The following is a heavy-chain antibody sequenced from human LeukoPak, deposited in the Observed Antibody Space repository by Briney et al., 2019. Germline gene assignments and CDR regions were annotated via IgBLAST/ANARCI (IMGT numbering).Heavy chain of an antibody. CDR2: ISYDGSNK. D-gene: IGHD6-13*01. CDR1: GFTFSSYG. J-gene: IGHJ6*02. CDR3: AKKQGPSPYSAMDV. Sequence: GGSLRLSCAASGFTFSSYGMHWVRQAPGKGLEWVAVISYDGSNKYYADSVKGRFTISRDNSKNTLYLQMNSLRAEDTAVYYCAKKQGPSPYSAMDVWGQGTTVTVSS. V-gene: IGHV3-30*18.